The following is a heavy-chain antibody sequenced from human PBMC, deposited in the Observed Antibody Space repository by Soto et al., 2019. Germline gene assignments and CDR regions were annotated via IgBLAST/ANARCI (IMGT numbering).Heavy chain of an antibody. J-gene: IGHJ4*02. Sequence: HPGGSLRLSCAASGFTFRSYWMQWVRQAPGKGLEWVAVISYDGSNKYYADSVKGRFTISRDNSKNTLYLQMNSLRAEDTAVYYCAKVSGESSGYYYYFDYWGQGTLVTVSS. CDR3: AKVSGESSGYYYYFDY. D-gene: IGHD3-22*01. CDR1: GFTFRSYW. V-gene: IGHV3-30*18. CDR2: ISYDGSNK.